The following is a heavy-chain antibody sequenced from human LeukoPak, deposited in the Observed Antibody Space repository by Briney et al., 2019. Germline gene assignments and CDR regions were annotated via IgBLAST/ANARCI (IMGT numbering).Heavy chain of an antibody. CDR3: TRDLMDYDVSTGLHHYYMDV. V-gene: IGHV3-74*01. Sequence: GGSLRLSCVASGFTFSSYWMHWVRQDPRKGLVWVSRISGDGRNINYADSVRGRFTISRDNAKSTLYLQMNTLRVEDTAVYYCTRDLMDYDVSTGLHHYYMDVWGQGTTVTVSS. CDR2: ISGDGRNI. J-gene: IGHJ6*02. CDR1: GFTFSSYW. D-gene: IGHD3-9*01.